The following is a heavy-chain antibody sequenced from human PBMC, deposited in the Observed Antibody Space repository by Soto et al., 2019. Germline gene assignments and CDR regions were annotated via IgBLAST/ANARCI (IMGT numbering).Heavy chain of an antibody. J-gene: IGHJ4*02. V-gene: IGHV4-30-4*01. CDR2: IYYSGT. CDR3: ARDLAYCASGSCYAKWGS. CDR1: GGTITSDDYH. D-gene: IGHD2-15*01. Sequence: SETLSLICTVSGGTITSDDYHWTWIRQPPGKGLEWIGFIYYSGTYYNPSLRGRVTISVDTSKNEFSLKLSSVTAADTAVYYCARDLAYCASGSCYAKWGSWGQGTLVTVSS.